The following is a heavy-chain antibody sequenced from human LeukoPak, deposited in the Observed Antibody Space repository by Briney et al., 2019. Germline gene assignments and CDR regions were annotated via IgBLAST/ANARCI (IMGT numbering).Heavy chain of an antibody. CDR1: GGSISSGSYY. J-gene: IGHJ4*02. CDR2: IYYSGST. V-gene: IGHV4-61*01. Sequence: SETLSLTCTVSGGSISSGSYYWSWIRQPPGKGLEWIGYIYYSGSTNYNPSLKSRVTISVDTSKNQFSLKLSSVTAADTAVYYCARGNGYTPLDYWGQGTLVTVSS. CDR3: ARGNGYTPLDY. D-gene: IGHD5-24*01.